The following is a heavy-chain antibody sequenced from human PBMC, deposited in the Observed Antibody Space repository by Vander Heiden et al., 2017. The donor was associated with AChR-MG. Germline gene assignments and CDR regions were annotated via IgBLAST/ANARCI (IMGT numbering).Heavy chain of an antibody. Sequence: QVQLVQSGAEVKKPGASVKVSCKASGYTFTSYAMHWVRQAPGQRLEWMGWINAGNGNTKYSQKFQGRVTITRDTSASTAYMELSSLRSEDTAVYYYARDMGSAEDFDYCGQGTLVTVSS. J-gene: IGHJ4*02. V-gene: IGHV1-3*01. D-gene: IGHD6-6*01. CDR1: GYTFTSYA. CDR2: INAGNGNT. CDR3: ARDMGSAEDFDY.